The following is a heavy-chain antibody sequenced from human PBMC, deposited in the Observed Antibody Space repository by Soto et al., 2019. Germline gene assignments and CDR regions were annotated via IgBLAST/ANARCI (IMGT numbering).Heavy chain of an antibody. D-gene: IGHD1-26*01. CDR3: ARALGATSLLFDY. Sequence: PSETLSLTCTVSGGSISSGDYYWSWIRRPPGKGLEWIGHIYYSGSTYYNPSLKSRVTISVDTSKNQFSLKLSSVTAADTAVYYCARALGATSLLFDYWGQGTLVTVSS. V-gene: IGHV4-30-4*01. J-gene: IGHJ4*02. CDR2: IYYSGST. CDR1: GGSISSGDYY.